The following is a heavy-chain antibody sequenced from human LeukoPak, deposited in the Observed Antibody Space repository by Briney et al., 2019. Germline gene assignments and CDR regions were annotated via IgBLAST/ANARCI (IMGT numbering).Heavy chain of an antibody. Sequence: PSETLSLTCTVSGGSISTYYWSWFRQPPGKGLEWIGFFYYSGSTNYNPSLKSRVTISVDTSKNQFSLNLSSVTAADTAVYYCARGGWLHAYFDYWGQGTLVTVSS. CDR1: GGSISTYY. V-gene: IGHV4-59*01. J-gene: IGHJ4*02. CDR2: FYYSGST. CDR3: ARGGWLHAYFDY. D-gene: IGHD5-12*01.